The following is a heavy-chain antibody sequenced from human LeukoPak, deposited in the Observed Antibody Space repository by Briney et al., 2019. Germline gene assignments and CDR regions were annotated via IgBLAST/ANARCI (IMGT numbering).Heavy chain of an antibody. CDR1: GYTFTSYG. J-gene: IGHJ4*02. V-gene: IGHV1-18*01. CDR2: ISAYNGNT. CDR3: ASTPPGTTGTTGDPTFDY. D-gene: IGHD1-1*01. Sequence: GASVKVSCKASGYTFTSYGISWVRQAPGQGLEWMGWISAYNGNTNYAQKLQGRVTMTTDTSTSTAYMELRSLRSDDTAVYYCASTPPGTTGTTGDPTFDYWGQGTLVTVSS.